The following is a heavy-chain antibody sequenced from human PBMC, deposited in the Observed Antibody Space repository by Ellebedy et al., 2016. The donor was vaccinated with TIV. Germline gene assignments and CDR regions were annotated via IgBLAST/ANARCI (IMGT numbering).Heavy chain of an antibody. CDR3: ATSAVGHSHGYYFDY. CDR1: GFTFSPYA. D-gene: IGHD3-22*01. CDR2: IVGSGS. Sequence: GESLKISCAASGFTFSPYAMSWVRQAPGKGLEWVSGIVGSGSQKYADSVKGRFTISRDNSKNTVYLQMNSLRAEDTAVYYCATSAVGHSHGYYFDYWGQGTLVTVSS. V-gene: IGHV3-66*03. J-gene: IGHJ4*02.